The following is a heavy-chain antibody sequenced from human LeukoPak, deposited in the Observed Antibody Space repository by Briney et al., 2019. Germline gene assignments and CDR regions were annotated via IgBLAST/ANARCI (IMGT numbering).Heavy chain of an antibody. CDR1: GGSISSSSHY. J-gene: IGHJ4*02. D-gene: IGHD3-22*01. Sequence: SETLSLTCTVSGGSISSSSHYWGWIRQPTGKGQEWIGNIYYSGSTYYNPSLKSRVTVSVDTSKNQFSLKLSSVTAADTAVYYCARVDYYDSSGYHPYFDYWGQGTLVTVSS. V-gene: IGHV4-39*07. CDR2: IYYSGST. CDR3: ARVDYYDSSGYHPYFDY.